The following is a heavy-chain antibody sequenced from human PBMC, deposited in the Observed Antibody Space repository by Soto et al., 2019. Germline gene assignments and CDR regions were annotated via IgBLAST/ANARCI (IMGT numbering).Heavy chain of an antibody. V-gene: IGHV3-30-3*01. Sequence: GGPLRLSCAASGFTFSSYAMHWVRQAPGKGLEWVAVISYDGSNKYYADSVKGRFTISRDNSKNTLYLQMNSLKTEDTAVYYCTTGLSGRNYPPYYYYGMDVWGQGTTVTVSS. J-gene: IGHJ6*02. D-gene: IGHD1-7*01. CDR3: TTGLSGRNYPPYYYYGMDV. CDR1: GFTFSSYA. CDR2: ISYDGSNK.